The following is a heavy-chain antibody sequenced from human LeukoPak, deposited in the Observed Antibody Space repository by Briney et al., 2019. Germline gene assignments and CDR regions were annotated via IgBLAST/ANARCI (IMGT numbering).Heavy chain of an antibody. CDR1: GGSFSGYY. V-gene: IGHV4-34*01. CDR2: INHSGST. CDR3: ARGRDYGDYTNYWYFDL. D-gene: IGHD4-17*01. Sequence: PSETLSLTCAVYGGSFSGYYWSWIRQPPGKGLEWIGEINHSGSTNYNPSLKSRVTISVDRSKNQFSLKLSSVTAADTAVYYCARGRDYGDYTNYWYFDLWGRGTLVTVSS. J-gene: IGHJ2*01.